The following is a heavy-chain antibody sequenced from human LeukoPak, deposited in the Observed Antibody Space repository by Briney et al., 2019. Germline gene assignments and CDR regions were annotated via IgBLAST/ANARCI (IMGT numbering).Heavy chain of an antibody. CDR3: ARFARRGIASGTDY. Sequence: ASVKVSCKASGYTFTGYYMHWVRQAPGQGLEWMGCINPNSGVTNYAQKFQGRVTMTRDTSISTAYMELSRLRSDDTAVYYCARFARRGIASGTDYWGQGTLVTVSS. D-gene: IGHD1-1*01. J-gene: IGHJ4*02. CDR1: GYTFTGYY. CDR2: INPNSGVT. V-gene: IGHV1-2*02.